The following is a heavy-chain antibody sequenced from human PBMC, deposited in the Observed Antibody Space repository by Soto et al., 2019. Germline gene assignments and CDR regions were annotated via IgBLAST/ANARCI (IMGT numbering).Heavy chain of an antibody. V-gene: IGHV4-4*07. CDR2: IYTSGST. Sequence: PWETLSLTCTVSGGSISSYYWSWIRQPAGKGLEWIGRIYTSGSTNYNPSLKSRVTMSVDTSKNQFSLKLSSVTAADTAVYYCARVSSNYDFWSGYHYYFDYWGQGTLVTVSS. J-gene: IGHJ4*02. D-gene: IGHD3-3*01. CDR1: GGSISSYY. CDR3: ARVSSNYDFWSGYHYYFDY.